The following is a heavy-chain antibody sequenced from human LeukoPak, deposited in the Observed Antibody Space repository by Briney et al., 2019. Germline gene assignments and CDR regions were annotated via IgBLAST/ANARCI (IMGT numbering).Heavy chain of an antibody. CDR3: AAQYPYGDYALDY. V-gene: IGHV1-24*01. J-gene: IGHJ4*02. CDR1: GYTLTELS. Sequence: ASVKVSCKVSGYTLTELSMHWVRQAPGKGLEWMGGFDPEGGETIYAQKFQGRVTMTEDTSTDTAYMELSSLRSEDTAVYYCAAQYPYGDYALDYWGQGTLVTVSS. D-gene: IGHD4-17*01. CDR2: FDPEGGET.